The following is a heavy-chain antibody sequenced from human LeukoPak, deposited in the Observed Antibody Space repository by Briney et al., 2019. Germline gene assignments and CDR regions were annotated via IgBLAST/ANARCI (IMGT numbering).Heavy chain of an antibody. D-gene: IGHD3-3*01. J-gene: IGHJ4*02. V-gene: IGHV4-39*01. Sequence: PSETLSPTCTVSGGSISSSSYYWGWIRQPPGKGLEWIGSIYYSGSTYYNPSLKSRVTISVDTSKNQFSLKLSSVTAADTAVYYCARGPNYDFWSGYYGLWGQGTLVTVSS. CDR2: IYYSGST. CDR3: ARGPNYDFWSGYYGL. CDR1: GGSISSSSYY.